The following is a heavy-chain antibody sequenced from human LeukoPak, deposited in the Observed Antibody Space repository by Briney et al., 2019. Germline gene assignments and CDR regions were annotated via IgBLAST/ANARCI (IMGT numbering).Heavy chain of an antibody. V-gene: IGHV5-51*01. Sequence: GESLKISCQGSGYSFTTYWIGWVRQTPGKGLEWMGIIYPGDSDTRFSPSFQGQVTISADKSISTAYLQWSSLKASDTAMYYCARRHSGSYSFDYWGQGTLVTVSS. J-gene: IGHJ4*02. CDR3: ARRHSGSYSFDY. D-gene: IGHD1-26*01. CDR1: GYSFTTYW. CDR2: IYPGDSDT.